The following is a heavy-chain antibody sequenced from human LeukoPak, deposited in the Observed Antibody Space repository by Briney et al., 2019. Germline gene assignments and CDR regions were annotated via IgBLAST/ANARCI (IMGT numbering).Heavy chain of an antibody. CDR2: INHSGST. CDR1: GGSFSGYY. Sequence: ETLSLTCAVYGGSFSGYYWSWIRQPPGKGLEWIGEINHSGSTNYNPSLKSRVTISVDTSKNQFSLKLSSVTAADTAVYYCARGIRGGYSYGNNHFDYWGQGTLVTVSS. V-gene: IGHV4-34*01. J-gene: IGHJ4*02. D-gene: IGHD5-18*01. CDR3: ARGIRGGYSYGNNHFDY.